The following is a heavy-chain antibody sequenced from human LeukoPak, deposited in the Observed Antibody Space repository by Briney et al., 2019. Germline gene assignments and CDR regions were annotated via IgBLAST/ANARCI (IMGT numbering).Heavy chain of an antibody. J-gene: IGHJ4*02. CDR2: IYHSGST. CDR1: GGSISSSNW. Sequence: PSETLSLTCAVSGGSISSSNWWSWVRQPPGKGLEWIGEIYHSGSTNYNPSLKSRVTISVDKSKNQFSLKLSSVTAADTAVYYCARVGNIAVAGTGAVDWGQGTLVTVSS. D-gene: IGHD6-19*01. CDR3: ARVGNIAVAGTGAVD. V-gene: IGHV4-4*02.